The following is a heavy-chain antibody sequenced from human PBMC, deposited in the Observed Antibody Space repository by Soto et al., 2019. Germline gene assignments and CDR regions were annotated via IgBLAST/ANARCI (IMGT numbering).Heavy chain of an antibody. CDR2: IIPIFGTA. Sequence: ASVKVSCKASGGTFSSYAISWVRQAPGQGLEWMGGIIPIFGTANYAQKFQGRVTITADESTSTAYMELSSLRSEDTAVYYCARAVAVAGTGPYYYYGMDVWGQGTTVTV. D-gene: IGHD6-19*01. V-gene: IGHV1-69*13. CDR3: ARAVAVAGTGPYYYYGMDV. CDR1: GGTFSSYA. J-gene: IGHJ6*02.